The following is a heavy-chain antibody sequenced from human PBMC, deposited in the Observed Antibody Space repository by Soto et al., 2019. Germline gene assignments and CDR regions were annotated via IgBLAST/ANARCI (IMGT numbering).Heavy chain of an antibody. D-gene: IGHD2-15*01. CDR3: AKGRLVVGATGYFFDY. Sequence: QVQLVESGGGVVQPGRSLRLSCAASGFDFSSYGMHWVRQAPGKGPEWVAFISFDLNNKNYADSVKGRFTISRDNSKNSLFLQINSLRAEDTAVYYCAKGRLVVGATGYFFDYWGQGTLVTVSS. CDR1: GFDFSSYG. V-gene: IGHV3-30*18. CDR2: ISFDLNNK. J-gene: IGHJ4*02.